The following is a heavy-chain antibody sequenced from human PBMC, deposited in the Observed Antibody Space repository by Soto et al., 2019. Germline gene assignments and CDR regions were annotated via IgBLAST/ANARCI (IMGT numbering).Heavy chain of an antibody. Sequence: PSETLSLTCTVSGGSISSGDYYWSWIRQPPGKGLEWIGCIYYSGSTYYNPSLKSRVTIFVDTSKNQFSLKLTSVTAADTALYYCARDYFDSSDYTTNWFDPWGQGTLVTVSS. CDR1: GGSISSGDYY. CDR2: IYYSGST. V-gene: IGHV4-30-4*01. CDR3: ARDYFDSSDYTTNWFDP. D-gene: IGHD3-22*01. J-gene: IGHJ5*02.